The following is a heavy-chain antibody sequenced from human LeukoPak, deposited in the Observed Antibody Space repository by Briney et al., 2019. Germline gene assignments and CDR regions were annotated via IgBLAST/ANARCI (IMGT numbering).Heavy chain of an antibody. J-gene: IGHJ3*02. D-gene: IGHD2-15*01. CDR3: ARGLGYCSGGSCPRRAFDI. Sequence: GGSLRLSCAASGFTFSDYYMSWIRQAPGKGLEWVSFISSSSSTIYYADSMKGRFTISRDNAKNSVYRQMNSMRAEDTAVYYCARGLGYCSGGSCPRRAFDIWGQGTVVTVSS. CDR1: GFTFSDYY. CDR2: ISSSSSTI. V-gene: IGHV3-11*01.